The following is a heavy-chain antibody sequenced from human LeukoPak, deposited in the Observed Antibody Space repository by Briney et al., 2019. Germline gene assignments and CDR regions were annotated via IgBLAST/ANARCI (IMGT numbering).Heavy chain of an antibody. D-gene: IGHD3-22*01. CDR2: ISGSGGST. CDR1: GFTFSSYA. V-gene: IGHV3-23*01. Sequence: GGSLRLSCAASGFTFSSYAMSWVRQAPGKGLEWVSAISGSGGSTYYADSVKGRFTISRDNSKNTLYLQMNGLRAEDTAVYYCAKWGSYYYDSSGYPGPYYFDYWGQGTLVTVSS. J-gene: IGHJ4*02. CDR3: AKWGSYYYDSSGYPGPYYFDY.